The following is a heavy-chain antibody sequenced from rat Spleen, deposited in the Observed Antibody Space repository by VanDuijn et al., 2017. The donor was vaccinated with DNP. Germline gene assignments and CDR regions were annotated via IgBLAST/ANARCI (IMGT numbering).Heavy chain of an antibody. CDR2: ISYDGGGT. J-gene: IGHJ4*01. CDR1: RFTFSDYN. V-gene: IGHV5-7*01. CDR3: VRSLMVTRGYVMDA. D-gene: IGHD1-12*03. Sequence: EVQLVESGGGLVQPGRSLKLSCAASRFTFSDYNMAWVRQAPKKGLEWVATISYDGGGTFYRDSVKGRFTISRDNAKSTLYLQMNSLRSEDTATYYCVRSLMVTRGYVMDAWGLGSSVTVSS.